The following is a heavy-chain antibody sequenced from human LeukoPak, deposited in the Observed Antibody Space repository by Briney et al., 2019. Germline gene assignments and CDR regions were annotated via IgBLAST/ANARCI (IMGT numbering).Heavy chain of an antibody. Sequence: PGRSLRLSCAASGFTFSNYAMHWVRQAPGKGLDWVALISYDGSNKYFADSVKGRFTISRDNSKNTLYLQMNSLRAEDTAVYYCARGDYYGSGNYYNGVDYWGQGTLVTVSS. D-gene: IGHD3-10*01. CDR2: ISYDGSNK. J-gene: IGHJ4*02. CDR1: GFTFSNYA. CDR3: ARGDYYGSGNYYNGVDY. V-gene: IGHV3-30-3*01.